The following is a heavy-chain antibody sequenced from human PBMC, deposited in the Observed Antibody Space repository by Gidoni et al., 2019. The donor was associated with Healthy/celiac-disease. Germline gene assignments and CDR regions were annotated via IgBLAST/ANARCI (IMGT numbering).Heavy chain of an antibody. CDR2: SS. CDR3: AKKRQLGTPYYFDY. V-gene: IGHV3-23*01. Sequence: SSYDADSVKGRFTISRDNSKNTMYLQMNSLRAEDTAVYYCAKKRQLGTPYYFDYWGQGTLVTVSS. J-gene: IGHJ4*02. D-gene: IGHD6-6*01.